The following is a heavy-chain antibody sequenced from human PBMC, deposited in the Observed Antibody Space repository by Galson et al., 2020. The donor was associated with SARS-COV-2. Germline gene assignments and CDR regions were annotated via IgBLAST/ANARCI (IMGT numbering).Heavy chain of an antibody. CDR3: ARLLGVAGGFDY. CDR2: INYNGADT. J-gene: IGHJ4*02. Sequence: TGGSLRLSCAASGFAFSNAAMPWVRQAPGKGLESVSAINYNGADTYYGNSVRGRFTISRDNSKNTLYLQMGSLRDDDTAVYYCARLLGVAGGFDYWGQGTLVTVSS. V-gene: IGHV3-64*01. D-gene: IGHD3-10*01. CDR1: GFAFSNAA.